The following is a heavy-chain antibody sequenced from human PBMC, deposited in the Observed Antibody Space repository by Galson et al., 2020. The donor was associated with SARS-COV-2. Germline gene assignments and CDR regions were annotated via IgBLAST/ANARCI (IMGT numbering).Heavy chain of an antibody. CDR2: MNPNSGNT. CDR1: GYTFTSYD. J-gene: IGHJ6*03. CDR3: ARDLHYYYYFYMDV. Sequence: ASVKVSCKASGYTFTSYDINWVRQATGQGLEWMGWMNPNSGNTGYAQKFQGRVTMTRNTSISTAYMELSSLRSEDTAVYYCARDLHYYYYFYMDVGGKGTTVTVSS. V-gene: IGHV1-8*01.